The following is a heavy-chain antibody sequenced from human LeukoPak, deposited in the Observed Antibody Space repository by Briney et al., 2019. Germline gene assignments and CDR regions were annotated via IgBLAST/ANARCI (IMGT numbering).Heavy chain of an antibody. J-gene: IGHJ4*02. CDR1: GFTFSSSA. CDR2: ISNNGGYT. D-gene: IGHD2-15*01. CDR3: AKQLGYCSDGSCYFPY. Sequence: GGSLRLSCAASGFTFSSSAMSWVRQAPGKGLEWVSPISNNGGYTYYADSVQGRFTISRDNSKSTLCLQMNSLRAEDTAVYYCAKQLGYCSDGSCYFPYWGQGTLVTVSS. V-gene: IGHV3-23*01.